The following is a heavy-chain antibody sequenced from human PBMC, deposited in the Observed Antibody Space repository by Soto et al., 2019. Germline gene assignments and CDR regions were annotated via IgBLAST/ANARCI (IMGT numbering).Heavy chain of an antibody. Sequence: QVQLVQSGAEVKKPGSSVKVSCKASGGTFSSYAISWVRQAPGQGLEWMVGIFPIFGTANYAQKFQGRVTITADESTSTAYMELSSLRSEDTAVYYCAGRITMVRGHPGMDVWGQGTTVTVSS. J-gene: IGHJ6*02. CDR1: GGTFSSYA. D-gene: IGHD3-10*01. V-gene: IGHV1-69*01. CDR2: IFPIFGTA. CDR3: AGRITMVRGHPGMDV.